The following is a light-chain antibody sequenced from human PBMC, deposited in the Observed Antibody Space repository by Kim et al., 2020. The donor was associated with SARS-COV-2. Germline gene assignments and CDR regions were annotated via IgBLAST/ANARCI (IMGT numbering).Light chain of an antibody. CDR2: SSN. CDR1: RSNIGRYT. J-gene: IGLJ3*02. V-gene: IGLV1-44*01. Sequence: GQKVTISCSGSRSNIGRYTVNWYQQFPGTAPKSLTYSSNQRPSGVPDRFSGSQSGTSASLAISGLQAEDEADYYCAAWDDSLNAWVFGGGTKVTVL. CDR3: AAWDDSLNAWV.